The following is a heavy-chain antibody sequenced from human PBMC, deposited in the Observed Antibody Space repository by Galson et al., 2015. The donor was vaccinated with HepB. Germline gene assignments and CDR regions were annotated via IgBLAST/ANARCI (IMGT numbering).Heavy chain of an antibody. CDR2: ISGSGGST. J-gene: IGHJ4*02. Sequence: SLRLSCAASGFTFSSYAMSWVRQAPGKGLEWVSAISGSGGSTYYADSVKGRFTISRDNSKNTLYMQMNSLRAEDTAVYYCAKDRGLWLGEAFDYWGQGTLVTVSS. V-gene: IGHV3-23*01. CDR1: GFTFSSYA. CDR3: AKDRGLWLGEAFDY. D-gene: IGHD3-10*01.